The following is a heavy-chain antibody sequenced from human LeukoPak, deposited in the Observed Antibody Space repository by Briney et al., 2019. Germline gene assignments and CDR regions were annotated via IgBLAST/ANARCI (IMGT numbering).Heavy chain of an antibody. V-gene: IGHV3-49*04. CDR3: ARGPIYLWLYYGMDV. D-gene: IGHD5-18*01. Sequence: GGCLRLSCSGSGFTFGDHAMSWVRQAPGKGLGWVGFFRSKAYGGTTEYAASVTGRFSISRDDSKNIAYLQMSSLETEDTAVYFCARGPIYLWLYYGMDVWGQGTTVTVSS. CDR1: GFTFGDHA. J-gene: IGHJ6*02. CDR2: FRSKAYGGTT.